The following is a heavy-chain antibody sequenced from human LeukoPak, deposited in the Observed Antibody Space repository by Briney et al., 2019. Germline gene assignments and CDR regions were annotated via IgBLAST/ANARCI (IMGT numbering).Heavy chain of an antibody. J-gene: IGHJ6*03. Sequence: GGSLRLSCAASGFTFSGYTSHWLRQAPGKGLEYVSAIISHGGSTHYADSVKGRFTVSRDNSKNTLYLQMDSLRAEDMAVYYCARITMGATSANFYYYFLDAWGKGTTVTVSS. CDR1: GFTFSGYT. CDR3: ARITMGATSANFYYYFLDA. D-gene: IGHD3-3*01. V-gene: IGHV3-64*02. CDR2: IISHGGST.